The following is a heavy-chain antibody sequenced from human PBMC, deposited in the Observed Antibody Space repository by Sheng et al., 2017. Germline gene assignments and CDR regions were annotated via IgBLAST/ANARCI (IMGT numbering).Heavy chain of an antibody. V-gene: IGHV3-23*04. CDR1: GFTFSFYA. CDR2: LSGTGGTT. CDR3: AKESEASGNYYFDY. Sequence: EVQLVESGGGLVQPGESLRLSCAASGFTFSFYAMSWVRQAPGKGLEWVSALSGTGGTTKYADSVKGRFTISRDNSENTLYLQMNSLRVEDTAVYYCAKESEASGNYYFDYWGHGTLVTVSS. J-gene: IGHJ4*01.